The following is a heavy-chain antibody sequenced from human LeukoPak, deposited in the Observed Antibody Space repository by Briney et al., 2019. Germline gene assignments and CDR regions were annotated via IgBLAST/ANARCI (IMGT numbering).Heavy chain of an antibody. V-gene: IGHV1-2*02. CDR2: INPNSGGT. CDR3: ARDSADSVTTSLLDV. D-gene: IGHD4-17*01. Sequence: WASVKVSCKASGYTFTGYYMHWVRQAPGQGLGWMGWINPNSGGTNYAQKFQGRVTMTRDTSISTAYMELSRLRSDDTAVYYCARDSADSVTTSLLDVWGKGTTVTISS. J-gene: IGHJ6*04. CDR1: GYTFTGYY.